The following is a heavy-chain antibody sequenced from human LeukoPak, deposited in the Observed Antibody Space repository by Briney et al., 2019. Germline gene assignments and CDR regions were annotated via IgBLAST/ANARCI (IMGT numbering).Heavy chain of an antibody. J-gene: IGHJ5*02. D-gene: IGHD6-19*01. CDR3: ARDRDSSGWFNWFDP. V-gene: IGHV6-1*01. CDR1: GDSVSNKNTA. CDR2: TYYRSKWHN. Sequence: SQTLSLTCAISGDSVSNKNTAWNWIRQSPSRGLEWLGRTYYRSKWHNTYAASVKSRITINPDTSKNQFSLQLNSVTPEDTAVYFCARDRDSSGWFNWFDPWGQGTLVTVSS.